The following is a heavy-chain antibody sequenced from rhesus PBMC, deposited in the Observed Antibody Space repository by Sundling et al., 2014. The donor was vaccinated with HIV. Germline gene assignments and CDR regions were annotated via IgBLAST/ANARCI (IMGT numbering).Heavy chain of an antibody. V-gene: IGHV3-103*01. CDR2: ITSGHST. J-gene: IGHJ4*01. CDR1: GFTFRTYG. D-gene: IGHD1-1*01. Sequence: EVQLVESGGGLVQPGGSLRLSCATSGFTFRTYGMYWVRQAPGKGLEWISGITSGHSTYYADSVKGRFTISRDNSKNTFSLQMSSLRADDTAVYYCAKDGWNYFYWGQGVLVTVSS. CDR3: AKDGWNYFY.